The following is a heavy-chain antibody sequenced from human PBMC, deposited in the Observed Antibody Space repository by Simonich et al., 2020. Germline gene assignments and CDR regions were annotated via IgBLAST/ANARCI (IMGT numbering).Heavy chain of an antibody. CDR3: ARDLGSSYYFDY. CDR1: GFTFSSSA. CDR2: ISYEGSNK. D-gene: IGHD6-6*01. J-gene: IGHJ4*02. V-gene: IGHV3-30*07. Sequence: GGGVVQPGRSLRLSCAASGFTFSSSAMHWVRQGPCKGLEWGAVISYEGSNKYYADSVKGRFTISRDNSKNTLYLQMNSLRAEDTAVYYCARDLGSSYYFDYWGQGTLVTVSS.